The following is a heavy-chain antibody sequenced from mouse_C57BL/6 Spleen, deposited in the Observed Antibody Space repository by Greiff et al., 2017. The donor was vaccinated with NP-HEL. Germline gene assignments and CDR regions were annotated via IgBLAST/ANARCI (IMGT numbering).Heavy chain of an antibody. Sequence: QVQLQQSGAELVRPGSSVKLSCKASGYTFTSYWMHWVKQRPIQGLEWIGNIDPSDSETHYNQKFKDKATLTVDKSSSTAYMQLSSLTSEDSAVYYCAIYDGYYLDYWGQGTTLTVSS. CDR1: GYTFTSYW. D-gene: IGHD2-3*01. V-gene: IGHV1-52*01. J-gene: IGHJ2*01. CDR2: IDPSDSET. CDR3: AIYDGYYLDY.